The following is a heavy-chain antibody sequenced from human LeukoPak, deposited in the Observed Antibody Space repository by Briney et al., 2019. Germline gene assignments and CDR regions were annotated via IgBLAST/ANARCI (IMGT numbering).Heavy chain of an antibody. Sequence: GGSLRLSCAASGFTFSSYAMHWVRQAPGKGLEWVAVISYDGSNKYYADSVKGRFTISRDNSKNTLYLQMNSLRAEDTAVYYCARDPIHSSGNYSGLNWFDPWGQGTLVTVSS. V-gene: IGHV3-30*04. D-gene: IGHD3-22*01. CDR1: GFTFSSYA. CDR3: ARDPIHSSGNYSGLNWFDP. CDR2: ISYDGSNK. J-gene: IGHJ5*02.